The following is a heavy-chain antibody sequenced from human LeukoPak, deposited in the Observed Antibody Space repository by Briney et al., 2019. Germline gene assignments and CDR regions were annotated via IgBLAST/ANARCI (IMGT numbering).Heavy chain of an antibody. Sequence: ASVKVSCKASGFTFTDYYIHWVRQAPGQGLEWMGWIDPNSGDTNYAQNFRGRVTMTRDTSINTSYMELSRLRSDDTAVYYCVRWKDYYGSGNRYFDYWGQGTLVTVSS. CDR2: IDPNSGDT. CDR3: VRWKDYYGSGNRYFDY. CDR1: GFTFTDYY. V-gene: IGHV1-2*02. J-gene: IGHJ4*02. D-gene: IGHD3-10*01.